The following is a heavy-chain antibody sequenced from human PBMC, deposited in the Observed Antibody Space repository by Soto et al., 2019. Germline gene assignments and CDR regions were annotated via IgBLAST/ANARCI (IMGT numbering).Heavy chain of an antibody. CDR3: ARDDVLCDGGRCYGVPLAV. Sequence: ESGGGLVQPGGSLRLSCAASGFTVSSKYMSWVRQAPGKGLEWVSLIQSGCPTYYADSVKGRFTISRDTSENTVHLQMDSLRAEDTAVYYCARDDVLCDGGRCYGVPLAVWDKGTTVTVSS. D-gene: IGHD2-15*01. CDR1: GFTVSSKY. J-gene: IGHJ6*04. V-gene: IGHV3-66*01. CDR2: IQSGCPT.